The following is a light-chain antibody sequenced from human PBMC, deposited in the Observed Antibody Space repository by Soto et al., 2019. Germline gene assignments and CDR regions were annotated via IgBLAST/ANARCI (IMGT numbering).Light chain of an antibody. Sequence: QSALTQPRSVSGSPGQSATISCTGTRSDVGGYNYVSWYQHHPGKAPKLMIYDVSKRPSGVPDRFSGSKSGNTASLTISGLQAEDEADYYCCSYAGSYTLLFGGGTKVTVL. V-gene: IGLV2-11*01. CDR3: CSYAGSYTLL. J-gene: IGLJ2*01. CDR2: DVS. CDR1: RSDVGGYNY.